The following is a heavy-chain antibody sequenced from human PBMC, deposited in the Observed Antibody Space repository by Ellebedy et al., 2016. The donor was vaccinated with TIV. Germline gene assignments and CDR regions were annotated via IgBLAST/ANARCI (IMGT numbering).Heavy chain of an antibody. CDR1: GGTFSSYA. J-gene: IGHJ4*02. CDR3: ARDQGDDYVWGSYLDY. V-gene: IGHV1-69*04. Sequence: AASVKVSCKASGGTFSSYAISWVRQPPGQGLEWMGRIIPILGIANYAHKFQGRVTITADKSTSTAYMELRSLRSEDTAVYYCARDQGDDYVWGSYLDYWGQGTLVTVSS. CDR2: IIPILGIA. D-gene: IGHD3-16*02.